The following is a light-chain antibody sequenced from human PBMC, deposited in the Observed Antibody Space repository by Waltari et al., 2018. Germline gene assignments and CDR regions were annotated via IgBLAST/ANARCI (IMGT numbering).Light chain of an antibody. CDR3: QQRSNWPPA. V-gene: IGKV3-11*01. Sequence: EIVLTQSPATLSLSPGERATLSCRASQSVSSYLAWYQQKPGQAHRLLIYDASNRATGITARFRGSGSGTDFTLTISSLEPEDFAVYYCQQRSNWPPAFGPGTKVDIK. CDR2: DAS. J-gene: IGKJ3*01. CDR1: QSVSSY.